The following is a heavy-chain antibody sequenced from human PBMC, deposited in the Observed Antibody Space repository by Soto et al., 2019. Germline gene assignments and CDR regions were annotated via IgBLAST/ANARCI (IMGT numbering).Heavy chain of an antibody. CDR3: ARRGYIGYDFEY. Sequence: RYGFTSYGRRLLRHSKRKGLECMVWISAYNGNTNYAQKLQGRVTMTIDTSTSTAYMELRSLRSDDTAVYYCARRGYIGYDFEYWGQGTLVTVSS. CDR1: RYGFTSYG. V-gene: IGHV1-18*01. D-gene: IGHD5-12*01. J-gene: IGHJ4*02. CDR2: ISAYNGNT.